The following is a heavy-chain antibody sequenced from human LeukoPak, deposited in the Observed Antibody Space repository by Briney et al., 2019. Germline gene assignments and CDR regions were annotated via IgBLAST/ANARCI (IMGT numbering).Heavy chain of an antibody. V-gene: IGHV3-74*01. Sequence: GGSLRLSCAASGFTFSNYWMHWVRQAPAKGLVWVSRINSDGINTSYADSVKGRFTISRDNAKNTLNLQMNSLRAEDTAVYYCARDGYDMGDYYYYYYMDVWGKGTTVTISS. CDR1: GFTFSNYW. J-gene: IGHJ6*03. D-gene: IGHD3-9*01. CDR2: INSDGINT. CDR3: ARDGYDMGDYYYYYYMDV.